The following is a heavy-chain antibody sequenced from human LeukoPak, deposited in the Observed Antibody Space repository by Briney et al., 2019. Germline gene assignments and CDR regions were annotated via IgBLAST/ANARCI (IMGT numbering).Heavy chain of an antibody. CDR2: IYTSGST. D-gene: IGHD6-13*01. V-gene: IGHV4-61*02. Sequence: PSETLSLTCTVSGYSISNGYYWSWIRQPAGKGLEWIGRIYTSGSTNYNPSLKSRVTISVDTSKNQFSLKLSSVTAADTAVYYCARVSIAAAPRSVFDYWGQGTLVTVSS. J-gene: IGHJ4*02. CDR3: ARVSIAAAPRSVFDY. CDR1: GYSISNGYY.